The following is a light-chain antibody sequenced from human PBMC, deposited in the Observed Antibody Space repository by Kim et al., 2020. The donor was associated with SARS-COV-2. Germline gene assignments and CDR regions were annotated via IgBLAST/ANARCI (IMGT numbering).Light chain of an antibody. J-gene: IGKJ5*01. CDR3: LQHNTYPIT. Sequence: AYVGDRVTITCRARQNIRNDLGWYQQNPGRAPKRLIYGASSLQSGVPSRFSGSGSGTEFTLTISSVQPEDFATYFCLQHNTYPITFGQGTRLEIK. CDR1: QNIRND. V-gene: IGKV1-17*01. CDR2: GAS.